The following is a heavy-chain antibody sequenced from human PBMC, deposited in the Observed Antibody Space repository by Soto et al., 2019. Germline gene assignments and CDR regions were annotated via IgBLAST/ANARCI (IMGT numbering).Heavy chain of an antibody. CDR3: ARESAALNWFDP. V-gene: IGHV3-64D*06. D-gene: IGHD2-2*01. CDR1: GFTFSSYA. J-gene: IGHJ5*02. Sequence: PGGSLRLSCSASGFTFSSYAMHWVRQAPGKGLEYVSSISTNGGSTHYADSVKGRFTISRDNSKNTQYLQMSSLRADDTAVYYCARESAALNWFDPWGQGTLVTVSS. CDR2: ISTNGGST.